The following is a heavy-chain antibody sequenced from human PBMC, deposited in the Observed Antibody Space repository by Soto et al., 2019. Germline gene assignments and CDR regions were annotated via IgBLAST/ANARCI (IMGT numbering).Heavy chain of an antibody. Sequence: PGGSLRLSCAASGFTYSVTWMSWVRQPPGKGLEWVANIKQDGSDKNYVDSVKGRFTISRDNTKNSLFLQMNSLRAEDTAVYYCVRGGGHFANWGQGTLVTVS. V-gene: IGHV3-7*03. CDR3: VRGGGHFAN. CDR1: GFTYSVTW. J-gene: IGHJ4*02. CDR2: IKQDGSDK.